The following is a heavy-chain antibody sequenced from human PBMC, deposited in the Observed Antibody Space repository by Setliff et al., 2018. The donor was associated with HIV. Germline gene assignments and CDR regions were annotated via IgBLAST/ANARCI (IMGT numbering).Heavy chain of an antibody. Sequence: PGESLKISCKGSGYGFSSHWIAWVRQKPGKGLEWMGIIYPGDSETRYSPSFHGQVTFSADTTVDTAYLQWNTLKSSDTAMYYCAREIRTIEGGALDIWGQGTSVTVS. D-gene: IGHD3-16*01. CDR2: IYPGDSET. J-gene: IGHJ3*02. V-gene: IGHV5-51*01. CDR3: AREIRTIEGGALDI. CDR1: GYGFSSHW.